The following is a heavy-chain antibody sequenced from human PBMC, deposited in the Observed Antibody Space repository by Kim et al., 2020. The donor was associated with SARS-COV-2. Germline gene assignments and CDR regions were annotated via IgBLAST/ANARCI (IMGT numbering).Heavy chain of an antibody. J-gene: IGHJ3*02. CDR3: ARDAGSEGLGEDAFDI. D-gene: IGHD3-16*01. CDR2: INPNSGGT. V-gene: IGHV1-2*06. Sequence: ASVKVSCKASGYTFTGYYMHWVRQAPGQGLEWMGRINPNSGGTNYAQKFQGRVTMTRDTSISTAYMELSRLRSDDTAVYYCARDAGSEGLGEDAFDIWGQGTMVTVSS. CDR1: GYTFTGYY.